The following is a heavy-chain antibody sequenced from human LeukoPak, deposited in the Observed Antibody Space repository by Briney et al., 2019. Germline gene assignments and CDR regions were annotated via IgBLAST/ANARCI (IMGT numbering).Heavy chain of an antibody. D-gene: IGHD3-10*01. CDR2: ISSSSYI. J-gene: IGHJ4*02. Sequence: GGSLRLSCAASGFTFSTYSMNWVRQAPGKGLEWVSSISSSSYIFYADTVKGRFTISRDNAKNSLYLQMNSLRAEDTAVYYCVRGGDYYASGSFDYWGQGTLVTVSS. CDR1: GFTFSTYS. V-gene: IGHV3-21*06. CDR3: VRGGDYYASGSFDY.